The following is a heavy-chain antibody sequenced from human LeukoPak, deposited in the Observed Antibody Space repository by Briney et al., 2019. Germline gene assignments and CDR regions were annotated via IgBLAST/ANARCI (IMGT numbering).Heavy chain of an antibody. CDR1: GYTFTSYD. CDR2: IIPIFGTA. D-gene: IGHD6-13*01. Sequence: SVKVSCKASGYTFTSYDINWVRQATGQGLEWMGGIIPIFGTANYAQEFQGRVTITADESTSTAYMELSSLRSEDTAVYYCARDIRIAAAGLNWFDPWGQGTLVTVSS. CDR3: ARDIRIAAAGLNWFDP. J-gene: IGHJ5*02. V-gene: IGHV1-69*13.